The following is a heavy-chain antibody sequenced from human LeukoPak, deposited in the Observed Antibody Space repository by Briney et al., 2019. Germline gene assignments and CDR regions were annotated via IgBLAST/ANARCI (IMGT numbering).Heavy chain of an antibody. CDR3: ARDLDDAFDI. CDR1: GFTVSSNY. CDR2: IYSGGST. Sequence: GGSLRLSCAASGFTVSSNYMSWVRQAPGKGLEWVSVIYSGGSTYYADFVKGRFTISRDNSKNTLYLQMNSLRAEDTAVYYCARDLDDAFDIWGQGTMVTVSS. J-gene: IGHJ3*02. V-gene: IGHV3-66*02.